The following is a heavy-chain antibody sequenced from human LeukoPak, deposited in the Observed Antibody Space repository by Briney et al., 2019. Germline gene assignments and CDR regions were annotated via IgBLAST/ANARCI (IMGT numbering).Heavy chain of an antibody. CDR3: ARGGRWLQLWDY. CDR2: ISGSGDAT. CDR1: GFTFAGYA. J-gene: IGHJ4*02. D-gene: IGHD5-24*01. V-gene: IGHV3-23*01. Sequence: PGGSLRLSCAASGFTFAGYAMTWVRQAPGKGLEWVSAISGSGDATYYADSVQGRFTISTDNSKNTLYLQMNSLRAEDTAVYYCARGGRWLQLWDYWGQGTLVTVSS.